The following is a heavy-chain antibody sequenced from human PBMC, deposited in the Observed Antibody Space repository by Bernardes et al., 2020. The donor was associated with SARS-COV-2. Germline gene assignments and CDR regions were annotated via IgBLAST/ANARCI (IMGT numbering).Heavy chain of an antibody. D-gene: IGHD6-13*01. V-gene: IGHV4-34*01. J-gene: IGHJ4*02. CDR3: ARFSAAGEGFDY. CDR1: GGSFSGYY. Sequence: SETLSLTCAVYGGSFSGYYWSWIRQPPGKGLEWIGEINHSGSTNYNPSLKSRVTISVVTSKNQFSLKLSSVTAADTAVYYCARFSAAGEGFDYWGQGTLVTVSS. CDR2: INHSGST.